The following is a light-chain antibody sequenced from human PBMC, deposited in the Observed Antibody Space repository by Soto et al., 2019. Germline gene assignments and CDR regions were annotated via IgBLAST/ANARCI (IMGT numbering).Light chain of an antibody. CDR2: AAS. CDR3: QQSYSTPPIT. V-gene: IGKV1-39*01. CDR1: QSISSY. J-gene: IGKJ5*01. Sequence: DIQMTQSPSSLSASVGDRFTITCRASQSISSYLNWYQQKPGKAPKRLIYAASSLQSGVPSRFSGSGSGTDFTLTISSLQPEDFATYYCQQSYSTPPITFGQGTRLEIK.